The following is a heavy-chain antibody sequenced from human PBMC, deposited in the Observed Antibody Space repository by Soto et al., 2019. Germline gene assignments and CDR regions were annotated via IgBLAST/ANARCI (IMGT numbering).Heavy chain of an antibody. Sequence: EVQLLESGGGLVQPGGSRRLSCAASGFTFVNFAMGWVRQAPGKGLEWISAISSAGSYTYYADYVRGRFTVSRDNSKNTLYLQLDSLRAADTALYYCAKYRAGSRGNFKTYLESWGQGTLVTVSS. V-gene: IGHV3-23*01. D-gene: IGHD1-1*01. J-gene: IGHJ4*02. CDR1: GFTFVNFA. CDR3: AKYRAGSRGNFKTYLES. CDR2: ISSAGSYT.